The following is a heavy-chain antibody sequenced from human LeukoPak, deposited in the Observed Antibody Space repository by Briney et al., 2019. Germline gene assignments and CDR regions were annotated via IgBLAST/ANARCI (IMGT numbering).Heavy chain of an antibody. J-gene: IGHJ1*01. CDR3: ARGGWYPESFQH. V-gene: IGHV4-4*02. CDR1: GGSISSGNW. D-gene: IGHD6-19*01. Sequence: SEALSLTCAVSGGSISSGNWWSWVRQPPGKGLEWIGEIYHSGSTNYNPSLKSRVTISVDKSKNQFSLKLSSVTAADTAVYYCARGGWYPESFQHWGQGALVTVSS. CDR2: IYHSGST.